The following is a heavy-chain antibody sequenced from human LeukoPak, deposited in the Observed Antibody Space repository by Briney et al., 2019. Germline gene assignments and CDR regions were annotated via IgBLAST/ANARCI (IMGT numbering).Heavy chain of an antibody. Sequence: SETLSLTCAVYGGSFSGYYWSWIRQPPGKGLEWIGEINHSGSTNYNPSLKSRVTISVDTSKNQFSLKLSSVTAADTAVYYCARLICSTTNCHNWFDPWGQGTLVTVSA. CDR3: ARLICSTTNCHNWFDP. V-gene: IGHV4-34*01. CDR2: INHSGST. CDR1: GGSFSGYY. J-gene: IGHJ5*02. D-gene: IGHD2-2*01.